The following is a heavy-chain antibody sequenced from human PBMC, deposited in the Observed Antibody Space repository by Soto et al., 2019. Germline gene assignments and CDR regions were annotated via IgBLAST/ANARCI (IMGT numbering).Heavy chain of an antibody. CDR3: ARGPGSYNWFDL. CDR1: GGSISSGGYY. V-gene: IGHV4-30-2*01. CDR2: IYHNGNT. Sequence: SETLSLTCVVSGGSISSGGYYWSWIRQPPGKGLEWIGYIYHNGNTYYNPSLKSRVIMAEYTSKNQFSLKLSSVTAADTAVYYCARGPGSYNWFDLGGQGNPVTVSS. D-gene: IGHD3-10*01. J-gene: IGHJ5*02.